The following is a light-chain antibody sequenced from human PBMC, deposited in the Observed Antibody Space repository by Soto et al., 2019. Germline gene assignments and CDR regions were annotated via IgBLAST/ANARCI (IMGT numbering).Light chain of an antibody. CDR1: GSNIGSNT. J-gene: IGLJ2*01. Sequence: QSVLNQPPSASGTPGQRVTISCSGCGSNIGSNTVNWYQQLPGTAHKLLIYSYNYRPSGVPDRFSGSKSGTSASLAISGLHSEYEADYYRAAWDDSLNGVVFGGGTKLTVL. CDR2: SYN. V-gene: IGLV1-44*01. CDR3: AAWDDSLNGVV.